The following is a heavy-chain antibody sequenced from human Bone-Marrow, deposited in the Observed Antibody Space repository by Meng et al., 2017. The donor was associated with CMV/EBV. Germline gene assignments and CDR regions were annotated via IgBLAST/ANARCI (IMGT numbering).Heavy chain of an antibody. CDR2: IIPILGIA. V-gene: IGHV1-69*04. CDR3: ARERHVTEQQRGTGSFDY. CDR1: GGTFSSYT. Sequence: SVKVSCKASGGTFSSYTISWVRQAPGQGLEWMGRIIPILGIANYAQKFQGRVTITADKSTSTAYMELSSLRSDDTAVYYCARERHVTEQQRGTGSFDYWGQGTLVPVSS. D-gene: IGHD3-10*01. J-gene: IGHJ4*02.